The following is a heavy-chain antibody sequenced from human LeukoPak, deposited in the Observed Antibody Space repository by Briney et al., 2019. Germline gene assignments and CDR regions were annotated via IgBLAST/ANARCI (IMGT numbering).Heavy chain of an antibody. CDR1: GGSISSYY. CDR2: VSYSGTT. CDR3: ARYSGSYSGFDY. J-gene: IGHJ4*02. Sequence: SETLSLTCTVSGGSISSYYWSWIRQLPGRGLEWIGYVSYSGTTNYNPSLKSRVTISVDTSKNQFSLKLRSVTAADTAVYYCARYSGSYSGFDYWGQGTLVTVSS. D-gene: IGHD1-26*01. V-gene: IGHV4-59*08.